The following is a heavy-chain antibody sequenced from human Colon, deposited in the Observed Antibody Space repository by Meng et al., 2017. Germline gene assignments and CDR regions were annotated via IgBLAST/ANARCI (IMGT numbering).Heavy chain of an antibody. CDR2: IKEDGSEK. CDR1: GFTFSKYW. J-gene: IGHJ4*02. D-gene: IGHD3-10*01. CDR3: AREILLGDEYYGTAPAFDS. V-gene: IGHV3-7*01. Sequence: GESLKISCIASGFTFSKYWMSWVRQAPGEGLEWVANIKEDGSEKFNVDSVKGRFTISRENAKNSLYLQMHSLRAEDTAVYYCAREILLGDEYYGTAPAFDSWGQGTLVTVSS.